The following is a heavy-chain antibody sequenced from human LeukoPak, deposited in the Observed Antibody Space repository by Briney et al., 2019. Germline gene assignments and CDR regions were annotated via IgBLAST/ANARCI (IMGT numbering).Heavy chain of an antibody. Sequence: SETLSLTCTVSGGAISSYYGSWIRQPPGKGPEGIVHIYYSGSTNYNPSLKSRVTISVHPPTNQFSLKLSSVTAADTAVYYCARWNSGTYSSEFWGQGTLVTVSS. J-gene: IGHJ4*02. V-gene: IGHV4-59*01. D-gene: IGHD1-26*01. CDR3: ARWNSGTYSSEF. CDR1: GGAISSYY. CDR2: IYYSGST.